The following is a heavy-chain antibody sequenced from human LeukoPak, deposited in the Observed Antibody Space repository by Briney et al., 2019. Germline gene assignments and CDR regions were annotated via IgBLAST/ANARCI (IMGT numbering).Heavy chain of an antibody. D-gene: IGHD3-22*01. CDR2: INPNSGGT. V-gene: IGHV1-2*02. J-gene: IGHJ5*02. CDR3: AREYRIYYDSSGYYYFYA. CDR1: GYTFTGYY. Sequence: ASVKASCKASGYTFTGYYMHWVRQAPGQGLEWMGWINPNSGGTNYAQKFQGRVTMTRDTSISTAYMELSRLRSDDTAVYYCAREYRIYYDSSGYYYFYAWGQGTLVTVSS.